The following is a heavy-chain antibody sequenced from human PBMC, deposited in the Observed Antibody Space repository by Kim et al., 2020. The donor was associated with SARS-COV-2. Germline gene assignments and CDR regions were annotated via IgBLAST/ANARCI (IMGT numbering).Heavy chain of an antibody. CDR3: AKPPRGVVASSDY. Sequence: YAASGKGRFTITRDNSKNTLYLQMNSLRAEDTAVYYCAKPPRGVVASSDYWGQGTLVTVSS. V-gene: IGHV3-23*01. D-gene: IGHD3-10*01. J-gene: IGHJ4*02.